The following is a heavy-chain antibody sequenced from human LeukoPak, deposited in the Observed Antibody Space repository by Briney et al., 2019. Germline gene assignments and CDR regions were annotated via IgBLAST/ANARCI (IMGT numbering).Heavy chain of an antibody. CDR1: DGSISNYY. V-gene: IGHV4-4*07. CDR3: AREREGIVIVPPARGAFDI. Sequence: SETLSLTCSVSDGSISNYYWSWIRQPAGKGLESIGRIYPSGSTNYKPSLKSRVTMSIDKSKNQFSLKLSSVTAADTAVYYCAREREGIVIVPPARGAFDIWGQGTMVTVSS. CDR2: IYPSGST. J-gene: IGHJ3*02. D-gene: IGHD2-2*01.